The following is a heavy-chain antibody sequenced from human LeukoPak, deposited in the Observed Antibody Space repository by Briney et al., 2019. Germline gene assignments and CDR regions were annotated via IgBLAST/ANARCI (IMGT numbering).Heavy chain of an antibody. J-gene: IGHJ4*02. CDR3: TTDLGTYYHGSQRLIPIDY. CDR1: GFTFTNAW. V-gene: IGHV3-15*01. CDR2: IKSKTDGGTT. D-gene: IGHD3-10*01. Sequence: GGSLRLSCVDSGFTFTNAWMSWVRQAPGKGLEWIGRIKSKTDGGTTNYAEPVRGRFTISRDDSKSAVYLQMNSLKIEDTAVYYCTTDLGTYYHGSQRLIPIDYWGQGTLVTVSS.